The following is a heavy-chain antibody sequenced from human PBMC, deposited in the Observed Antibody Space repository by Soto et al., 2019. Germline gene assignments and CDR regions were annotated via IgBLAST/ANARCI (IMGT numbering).Heavy chain of an antibody. V-gene: IGHV5-51*01. J-gene: IGHJ4*02. CDR2: IYPGDSDT. CDR1: GYSFTNFW. Sequence: GESLKISCKGSGYSFTNFWIGWVRQMPGKGLEWMGLIYPGDSDTRYSPSFRGQVTISADKSISTAYLHCNSLKASDTAMYYCARLGTVGSSDYWGQGTLVTVSS. CDR3: ARLGTVGSSDY. D-gene: IGHD2-2*01.